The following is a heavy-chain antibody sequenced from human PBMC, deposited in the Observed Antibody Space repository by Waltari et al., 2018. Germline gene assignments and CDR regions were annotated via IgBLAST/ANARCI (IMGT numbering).Heavy chain of an antibody. Sequence: QARLVESGGGVVQHGKTLRLSWLGSEFTFSNYGMHWVRQAPGKGLEWVAVVSYDGRKEYYADSLKGRFTISRDNSKSTLYLEMNGLTVEDTATYYCAKSHLLYFDWWGGMDVWGQGTTVTVSS. CDR1: EFTFSNYG. D-gene: IGHD3-9*01. CDR2: VSYDGRKE. CDR3: AKSHLLYFDWWGGMDV. V-gene: IGHV3-30*18. J-gene: IGHJ6*02.